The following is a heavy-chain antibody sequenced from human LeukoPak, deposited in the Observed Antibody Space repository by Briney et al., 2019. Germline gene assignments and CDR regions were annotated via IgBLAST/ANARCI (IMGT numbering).Heavy chain of an antibody. J-gene: IGHJ3*02. CDR1: GGTFSSYA. CDR2: INPSGGST. CDR3: AREVTGNAFDI. Sequence: GASVKVSCKASGGTFSSYAISWVRQAPGQGLEWMGIINPSGGSTSYAQKFQGRVTMTRDTSTSTVYMELSSLRSEDTAVYYCAREVTGNAFDIWGQGTMVTVSS. V-gene: IGHV1-46*01. D-gene: IGHD7-27*01.